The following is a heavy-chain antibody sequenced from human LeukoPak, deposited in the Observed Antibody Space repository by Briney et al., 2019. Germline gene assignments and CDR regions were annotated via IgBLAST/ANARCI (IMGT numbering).Heavy chain of an antibody. CDR1: GFTFSSCW. D-gene: IGHD6-13*01. V-gene: IGHV3-7*03. J-gene: IGHJ4*02. CDR3: ARGAAAGTVFDY. CDR2: IKQDGSEK. Sequence: GGSLRLSCAASGFTFSSCWMSWVRQAPGKGLEWVANIKQDGSEKYYVDSVKGRFTISRDNAKNSLYLQMNSLRAEDTAVYYCARGAAAGTVFDYWGQGTLVTVSS.